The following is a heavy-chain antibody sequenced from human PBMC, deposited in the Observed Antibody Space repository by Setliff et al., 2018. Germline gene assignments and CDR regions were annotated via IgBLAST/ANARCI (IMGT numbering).Heavy chain of an antibody. CDR2: ISGSGSNT. CDR1: GFSFSNYA. J-gene: IGHJ4*02. CDR3: ARGQARWLVAAGTFDY. D-gene: IGHD6-13*01. Sequence: PGGSLRLSCASSGFSFSNYAMNWVRQAPGKGLEWVSIISGSGSNTDYADSVKGRFTISRDSSNNTLFLQMDSLRAEDTAIYYCARGQARWLVAAGTFDYWGQGALVTVSS. V-gene: IGHV3-23*01.